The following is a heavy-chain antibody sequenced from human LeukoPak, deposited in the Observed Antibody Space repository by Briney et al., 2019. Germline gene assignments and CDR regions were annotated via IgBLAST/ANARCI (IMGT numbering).Heavy chain of an antibody. Sequence: AASVKVSCKASGYTFTSYGISWVRQAPGQGLEWMGWISAYNGNTNCAQKLQGRVTMTTDTSTSTAYMELRSLRSDDTAVYYCARLLGWFGELWVFDYWGQGTLVTVSS. V-gene: IGHV1-18*01. CDR2: ISAYNGNT. CDR1: GYTFTSYG. CDR3: ARLLGWFGELWVFDY. D-gene: IGHD3-10*01. J-gene: IGHJ4*02.